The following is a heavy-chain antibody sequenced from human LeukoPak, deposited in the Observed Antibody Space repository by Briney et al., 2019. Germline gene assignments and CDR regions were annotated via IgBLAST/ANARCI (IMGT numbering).Heavy chain of an antibody. CDR1: GYIFTNFG. J-gene: IGHJ6*02. Sequence: ASVKVSCKASGYIFTNFGISWVRQAPGQGLEWMGWISGYNGNTNHAQKFQGRVTMTTDTSTSTAYMELRSLSSDDTAVYYCARDSSSWFYYFYGMDVWGQGTTVTVSS. CDR2: ISGYNGNT. CDR3: ARDSSSWFYYFYGMDV. D-gene: IGHD6-13*01. V-gene: IGHV1-18*01.